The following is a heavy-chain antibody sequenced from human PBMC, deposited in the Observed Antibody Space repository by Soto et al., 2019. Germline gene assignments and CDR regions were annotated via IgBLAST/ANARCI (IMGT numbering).Heavy chain of an antibody. J-gene: IGHJ5*02. CDR3: ARDPSRITMVRAVLNWFDP. CDR1: GFPLSDYY. CDR2: ISDSGSTI. Sequence: WGSLRLSCAASGFPLSDYYMSWIRQTPGKGLEWVSYISDSGSTIYYADSVKGRFTISRDNAKNSLYLQMNSLTADDTAVYYCARDPSRITMVRAVLNWFDPGGQGTLVTVSS. D-gene: IGHD3-10*01. V-gene: IGHV3-11*01.